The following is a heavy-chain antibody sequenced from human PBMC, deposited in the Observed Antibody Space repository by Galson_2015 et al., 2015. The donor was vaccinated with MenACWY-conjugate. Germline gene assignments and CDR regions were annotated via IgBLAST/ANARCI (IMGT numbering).Heavy chain of an antibody. D-gene: IGHD1-26*01. J-gene: IGHJ6*02. V-gene: IGHV5-51*01. CDR1: GYYFTSYW. Sequence: QSGAEVKQPGESLKISCKGSGYYFTSYWIGWVRQMPGKGLEWMGLFNPANSETRYSPSFQGQVTISADESISTAYLQWTSLKASDTAMYYCARHPPGGRGLDVWGRGTTVTVSS. CDR2: FNPANSET. CDR3: ARHPPGGRGLDV.